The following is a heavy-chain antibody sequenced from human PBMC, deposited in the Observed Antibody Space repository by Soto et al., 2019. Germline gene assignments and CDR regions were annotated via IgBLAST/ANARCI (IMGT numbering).Heavy chain of an antibody. CDR1: GFTFSSYW. CDR3: ARASIAAIDAFDI. V-gene: IGHV3-7*01. Sequence: GGSLRLSCAASGFTFSSYWMSWVRQAPGKGLEWVANIKQDGSAKYYVDSVKGRFTISRDNAKNSLYLQMNSLRAEDTAVYYCARASIAAIDAFDIWGQGTMVTVSS. J-gene: IGHJ3*02. CDR2: IKQDGSAK. D-gene: IGHD6-6*01.